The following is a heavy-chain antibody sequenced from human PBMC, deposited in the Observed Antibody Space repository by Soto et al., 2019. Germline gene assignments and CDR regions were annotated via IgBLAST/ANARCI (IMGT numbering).Heavy chain of an antibody. CDR3: VKEFGDSSGYYFRWFDP. CDR2: ISSNGGST. J-gene: IGHJ5*02. D-gene: IGHD3-22*01. CDR1: GFTFSSYA. V-gene: IGHV3-64D*08. Sequence: GGPLRLSCSASGFTFSSYAMHWVRQAPGKGLEYVSAISSNGGSTYYADSVKGRFTISRDNSKNTLYLQMSSLRAEDTAVYYCVKEFGDSSGYYFRWFDPWGQGTLVTVSS.